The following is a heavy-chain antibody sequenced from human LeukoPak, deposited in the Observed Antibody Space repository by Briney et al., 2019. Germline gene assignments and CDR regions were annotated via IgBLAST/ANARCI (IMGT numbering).Heavy chain of an antibody. D-gene: IGHD3-3*01. J-gene: IGHJ6*04. V-gene: IGHV1-69*04. Sequence: SVKVSCKASGGTFSSYTISWVRQAPGQGLEWMGRIIPILGIANYAQKFQGRVTIPADKSTSTAYMELSSLRSEDTAVYYCARDQSQITIFGVVSLDVWGKGTTVTVSS. CDR1: GGTFSSYT. CDR3: ARDQSQITIFGVVSLDV. CDR2: IIPILGIA.